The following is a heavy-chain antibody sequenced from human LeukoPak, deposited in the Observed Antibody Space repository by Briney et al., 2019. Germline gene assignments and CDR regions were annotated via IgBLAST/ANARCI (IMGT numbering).Heavy chain of an antibody. J-gene: IGHJ4*02. CDR1: GYTLTELS. Sequence: ASVKVSCKVSGYTLTELSMHWVRQAPGKGLEWMGGFDPEDGETIYAQKFQGRVTMTEDTSTDTAYIELSSLRSGDTAVYYCATKGGNWVQLWLPFDYWGQGTLVTVSS. V-gene: IGHV1-24*01. CDR2: FDPEDGET. D-gene: IGHD5-18*01. CDR3: ATKGGNWVQLWLPFDY.